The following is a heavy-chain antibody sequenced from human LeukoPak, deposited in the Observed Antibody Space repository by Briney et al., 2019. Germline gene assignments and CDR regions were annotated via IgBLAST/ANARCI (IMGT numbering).Heavy chain of an antibody. D-gene: IGHD5-18*01. V-gene: IGHV3-30*02. Sequence: GGSLRLSCAASGFTFSSYGMHWVRQAPGKGLEWVAFIRYDGSNKYYADSVKGRFTISRDNSKNTLYLQMNSLRAEDTAVYYCAKDSAGGYNYGYADYWGQGTLVTVSS. CDR1: GFTFSSYG. CDR3: AKDSAGGYNYGYADY. J-gene: IGHJ4*02. CDR2: IRYDGSNK.